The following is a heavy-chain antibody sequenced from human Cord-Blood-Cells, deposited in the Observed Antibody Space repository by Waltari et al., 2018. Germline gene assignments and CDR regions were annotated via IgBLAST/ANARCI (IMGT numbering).Heavy chain of an antibody. Sequence: SCAASGFTFSSYGMHWVRQAPGKGLEWVAVISYGGSNKYYADSVKGRFTISRDNSKNTLYLQMNSLRAEDTAVYYCAKDEGPIVVVPAAINYWGQGTLVTVSS. CDR3: AKDEGPIVVVPAAINY. J-gene: IGHJ4*02. V-gene: IGHV3-30*18. CDR2: ISYGGSNK. D-gene: IGHD2-2*02. CDR1: GFTFSSYG.